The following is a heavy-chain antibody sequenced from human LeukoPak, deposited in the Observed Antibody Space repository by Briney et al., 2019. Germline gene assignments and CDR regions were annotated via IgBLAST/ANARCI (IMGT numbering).Heavy chain of an antibody. CDR3: AKVVSGFHFDC. Sequence: GGSLRLSCAASGFTFSTFGMSWVRRAPGKGPEWVSGITGSGATTYYADSVKGRFTISRDNSQNTLYLRMNTLRAEDTAVYYCAKVVSGFHFDCWGQGTLVTVSA. D-gene: IGHD1-26*01. CDR1: GFTFSTFG. CDR2: ITGSGATT. J-gene: IGHJ4*02. V-gene: IGHV3-23*01.